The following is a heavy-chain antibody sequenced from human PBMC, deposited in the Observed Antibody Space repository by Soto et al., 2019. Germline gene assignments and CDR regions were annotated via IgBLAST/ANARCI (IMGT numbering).Heavy chain of an antibody. CDR3: VRDSEKNFPDVDYGDYSIDAFDI. Sequence: EVQLVESGGGLVQPGGSLRLSCVASGFAFRSYRMNWVRQAPGKGLEWVAYISTSTGPIYYADSVKGRFTISRDNAENSLFLQINSLRAEDTALYYCVRDSEKNFPDVDYGDYSIDAFDIWGQGTMVTVSS. CDR1: GFAFRSYR. J-gene: IGHJ3*02. V-gene: IGHV3-48*01. CDR2: ISTSTGPI. D-gene: IGHD4-17*01.